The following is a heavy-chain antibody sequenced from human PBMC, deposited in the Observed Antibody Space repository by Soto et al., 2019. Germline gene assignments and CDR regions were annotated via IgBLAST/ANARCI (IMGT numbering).Heavy chain of an antibody. D-gene: IGHD3-22*01. V-gene: IGHV3-30-3*01. CDR1: GFTFSSYA. J-gene: IGHJ4*02. Sequence: GGSLRLSCAASGFTFSSYAMHWVRQAPGKGLEWVAVISYDGSNKYYADSVKGRFTISRDNSKNTLYLQMNSLRAEDTAVYYCARDAPPDSSGYYYGFPDYWGQGTLVTVSS. CDR3: ARDAPPDSSGYYYGFPDY. CDR2: ISYDGSNK.